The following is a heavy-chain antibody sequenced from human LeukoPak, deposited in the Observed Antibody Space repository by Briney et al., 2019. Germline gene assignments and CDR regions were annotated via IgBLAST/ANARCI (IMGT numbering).Heavy chain of an antibody. CDR3: ARISTVTSGSDAFDY. CDR2: ISGSGGNT. Sequence: PGGSLRLSCAASGFTFSSYAMSWVRQAPGKGLEWVSAISGSGGNTYYADSVKGRFTTSRDNSRNTLYLQMNSLRAEDTAVYYCARISTVTSGSDAFDYWGQGTLVTVSS. D-gene: IGHD6-19*01. V-gene: IGHV3-23*01. CDR1: GFTFSSYA. J-gene: IGHJ4*02.